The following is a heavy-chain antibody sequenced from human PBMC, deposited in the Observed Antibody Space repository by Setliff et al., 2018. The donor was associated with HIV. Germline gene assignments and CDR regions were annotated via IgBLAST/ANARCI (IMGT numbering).Heavy chain of an antibody. CDR1: GFKFDDYA. V-gene: IGHV3-9*01. CDR2: ISWSSGRS. CDR3: AKDRTALSSSAWHPDY. D-gene: IGHD3-22*01. J-gene: IGHJ4*02. Sequence: PGGSLRLSCAASGFKFDDYAMHWVRQAPGKGLEWISSISWSSGRSGYADSVKGRFTISRDNAESSLYVQMNSLRHEDTALYYCAKDRTALSSSAWHPDYWGQGTLVTVSS.